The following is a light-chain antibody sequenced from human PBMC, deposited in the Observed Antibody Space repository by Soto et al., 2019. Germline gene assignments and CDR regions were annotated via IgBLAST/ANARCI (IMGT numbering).Light chain of an antibody. J-gene: IGKJ2*01. V-gene: IGKV1-5*03. Sequence: DIQMTQSPSTLSASVGDRVTMTCRASQSISSWLAWYQQKPGKAPKLLIYKASSLESGVPSRFSGSGSGTEFTLTISSLQLDDFAAYYCQQFSSYSPYTFGQGTKLEIK. CDR2: KAS. CDR1: QSISSW. CDR3: QQFSSYSPYT.